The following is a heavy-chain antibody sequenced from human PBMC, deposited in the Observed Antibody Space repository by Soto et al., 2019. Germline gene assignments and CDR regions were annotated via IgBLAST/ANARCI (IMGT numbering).Heavy chain of an antibody. V-gene: IGHV3-21*01. CDR3: ARDGITGTTAGGWGIDY. CDR1: GFTFSIYN. CDR2: ISSTSYYI. D-gene: IGHD1-7*01. Sequence: EVQLVESGGGLVKPGGSLKVSCAASGFTFSIYNMIWVRQAPGKGLEWVSSISSTSYYIYYADSVKGRFTISRGNAKNPLYLQMNSLRAEDTGVYYCARDGITGTTAGGWGIDYWGQGTLVTVSS. J-gene: IGHJ4*02.